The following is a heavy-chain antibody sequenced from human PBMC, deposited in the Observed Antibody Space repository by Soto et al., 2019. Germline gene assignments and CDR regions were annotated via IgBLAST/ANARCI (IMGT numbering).Heavy chain of an antibody. Sequence: SVKVSCKASRVAFSKFIVTWVRQAPGLGLEWVGGIIPIFGTANYAQKFQGRVTITADESTSTSYMEVNNLRSEDTAVYYCAKVRYSSPMGYYYGMDVWGQGTTLTV. V-gene: IGHV1-69*13. CDR2: IIPIFGTA. J-gene: IGHJ6*02. CDR3: AKVRYSSPMGYYYGMDV. CDR1: RVAFSKFI. D-gene: IGHD6-19*01.